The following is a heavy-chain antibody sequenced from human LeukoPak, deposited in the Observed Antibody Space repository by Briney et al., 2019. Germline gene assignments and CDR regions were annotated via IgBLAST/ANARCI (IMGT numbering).Heavy chain of an antibody. Sequence: SVKVSCKASGGTFSSYAISWVRQAPGQGLEWMGRIIPILGIANYAQKFQGRVTITADESTSTAYMELSSLRSEDTAVYYCARDAGGYSYGSDYWGQGTLVTVSS. CDR1: GGTFSSYA. D-gene: IGHD5-18*01. J-gene: IGHJ4*02. CDR2: IIPILGIA. CDR3: ARDAGGYSYGSDY. V-gene: IGHV1-69*04.